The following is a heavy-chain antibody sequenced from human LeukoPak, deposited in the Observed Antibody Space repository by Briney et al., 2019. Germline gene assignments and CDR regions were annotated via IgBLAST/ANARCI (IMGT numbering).Heavy chain of an antibody. CDR1: GGSFSGYY. D-gene: IGHD6-25*01. J-gene: IGHJ4*02. Sequence: SGTLSLTCAVYGGSFSGYYWSWIRQPPGKGLEWIGYIYYSGSTNYNPSLKSRVTISVDTSKNQFSLKLSSVTAADTAVYYCARASGSDYWGQGTLVTVSS. V-gene: IGHV4-59*01. CDR2: IYYSGST. CDR3: ARASGSDY.